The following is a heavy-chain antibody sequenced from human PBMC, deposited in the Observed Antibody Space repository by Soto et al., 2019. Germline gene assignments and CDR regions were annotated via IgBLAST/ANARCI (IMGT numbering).Heavy chain of an antibody. V-gene: IGHV4-39*01. CDR1: GGSISSSSSY. CDR2: IYFNGST. CDR3: ARRQTYGWRYFDY. Sequence: QLQLQESGPGLVKPSETLSLTCTVSGGSISSSSSYWGWIRQSPGKGLEWIGSIYFNGSTSYYPSPKSRVTISLDTSKNQFSLKLSSMTATDTAVYYCARRQTYGWRYFDYWGRGTLVTVSS. J-gene: IGHJ4*02. D-gene: IGHD4-17*01.